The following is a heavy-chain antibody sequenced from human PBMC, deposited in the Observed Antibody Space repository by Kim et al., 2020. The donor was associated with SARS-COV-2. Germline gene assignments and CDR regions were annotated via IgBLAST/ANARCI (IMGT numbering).Heavy chain of an antibody. Sequence: SETLSLTCTVSGGSITLEDYYWSWIRQHPGKGLEWIGYVHYSGTTGYNPSLEGRLTISVDSSKNRFSLKLSSVTAADTAVYFCAREDYTNRFDHWGQGTLVAVSS. J-gene: IGHJ4*02. V-gene: IGHV4-31*03. CDR1: GGSITLEDYY. CDR3: AREDYTNRFDH. CDR2: VHYSGTT. D-gene: IGHD4-4*01.